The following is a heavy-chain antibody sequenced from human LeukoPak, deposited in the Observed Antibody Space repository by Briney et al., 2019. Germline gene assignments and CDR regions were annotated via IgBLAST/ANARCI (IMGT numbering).Heavy chain of an antibody. CDR2: IYYSGST. D-gene: IGHD2-2*01. CDR3: ARVHYCSSTSCYAEYFQH. CDR1: GGSISSGDYY. Sequence: PSETLSLTCTVSGGSISSGDYYWSWIRQPPGKGLEWIGYIYYSGSTYYNPSLKSRVTISVDTSKNQFSLKLSSVTAADTAVYYCARVHYCSSTSCYAEYFQHWGQGTLVTVSS. J-gene: IGHJ1*01. V-gene: IGHV4-30-4*08.